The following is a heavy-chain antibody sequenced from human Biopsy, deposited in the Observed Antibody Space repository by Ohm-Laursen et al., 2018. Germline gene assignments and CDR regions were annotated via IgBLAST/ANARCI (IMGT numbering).Heavy chain of an antibody. CDR2: INHSGST. CDR1: GGSFSGYY. CDR3: ARGRLRAVARFDY. J-gene: IGHJ4*02. V-gene: IGHV4-34*01. D-gene: IGHD6-19*01. Sequence: TLSLTCAVYGGSFSGYYWSWIRQPPGKGLEWIGEINHSGSTNYNPSLKSRVTISVDTSKAQFSLKLSSVNAADTAVYYCARGRLRAVARFDYWGQGTLVTVSS.